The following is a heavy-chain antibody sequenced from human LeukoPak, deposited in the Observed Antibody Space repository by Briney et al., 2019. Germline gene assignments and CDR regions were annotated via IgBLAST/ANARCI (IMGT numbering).Heavy chain of an antibody. Sequence: PSETLSLTCTVSGGSISSGGYSWSWIRQHPGKGLEWIGYIYYSGSTYYNPSLKSRVTISVDTSKNQFSLKLSSVTAADTAVYYCARGVAAAQYGYWGQGTLVTVSS. J-gene: IGHJ4*02. CDR1: GGSISSGGYS. D-gene: IGHD6-13*01. V-gene: IGHV4-31*03. CDR2: IYYSGST. CDR3: ARGVAAAQYGY.